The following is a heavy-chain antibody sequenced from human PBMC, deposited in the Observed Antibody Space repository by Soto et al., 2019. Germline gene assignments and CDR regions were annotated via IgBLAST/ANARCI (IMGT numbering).Heavy chain of an antibody. CDR1: GFTFSSYG. J-gene: IGHJ4*02. D-gene: IGHD2-2*01. CDR2: ISYDGSNK. Sequence: GGSLRLSCAASGFTFSSYGMHWVRQAPGKGLEWVAVISYDGSNKYYADSVKGRFTISRDNSKNTLYLQMNSLRAEDTAVYYCAKDPRPIVVVPAAMESWGQGTLVTVSS. CDR3: AKDPRPIVVVPAAMES. V-gene: IGHV3-30*18.